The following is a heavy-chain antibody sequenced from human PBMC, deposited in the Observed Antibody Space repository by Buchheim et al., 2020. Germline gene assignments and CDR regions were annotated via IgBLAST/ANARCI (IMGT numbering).Heavy chain of an antibody. Sequence: QLQLQESGPGLVKPSETLSLTCTVSGGSISSSSYYWGWIRQPPGKGLEGIGSIYYSGSTYYNPSLKSRVTISVDTSKNQFSLKLSSVTAADTAVYYCARGIAAAGPFFDYWGQGTL. D-gene: IGHD6-13*01. CDR2: IYYSGST. V-gene: IGHV4-39*01. CDR3: ARGIAAAGPFFDY. J-gene: IGHJ4*02. CDR1: GGSISSSSYY.